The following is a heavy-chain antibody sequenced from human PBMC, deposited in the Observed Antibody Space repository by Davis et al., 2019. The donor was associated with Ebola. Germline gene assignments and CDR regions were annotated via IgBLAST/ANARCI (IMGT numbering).Heavy chain of an antibody. CDR3: ARGWTRTGFDV. V-gene: IGHV6-1*01. CDR2: TYYTSKWIN. D-gene: IGHD6-19*01. J-gene: IGHJ4*02. Sequence: PSETLSLTCAISGDSVAGGSGAWNWIRQSPSRGLEWLGRTYYTSKWINDYGESVTGRITINPDTSMNQLSLHLNSVTPEDTAVYYCARGWTRTGFDVWGQGIQVTVSS. CDR1: GDSVAGGSGA.